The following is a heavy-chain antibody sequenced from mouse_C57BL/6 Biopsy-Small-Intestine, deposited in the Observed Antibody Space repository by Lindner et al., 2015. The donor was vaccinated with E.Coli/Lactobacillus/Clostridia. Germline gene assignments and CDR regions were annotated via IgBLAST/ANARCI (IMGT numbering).Heavy chain of an antibody. Sequence: SVKVSCKASGYTFTNYAIHWVRQAPGQGLEWMAWIHPGNGNTQYSQTFQGRVTVSRDTSASTAYMELNILKADDTAVYYCARKGSDNYNRYYYAGLDVWGQGTTVIVSS. CDR3: ARKGSDNYNRYYYAGLDV. CDR2: IHPGNGNT. V-gene: IGHV1-84*02. CDR1: GYTFTNYA. D-gene: IGHD2-12*01. J-gene: IGHJ1*01.